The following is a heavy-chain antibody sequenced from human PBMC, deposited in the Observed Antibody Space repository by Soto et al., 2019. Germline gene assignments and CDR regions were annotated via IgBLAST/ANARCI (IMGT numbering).Heavy chain of an antibody. V-gene: IGHV4-59*01. Sequence: SETLSLTCTVSGGSISSYYWTWIRQPPGKGLEWIGYIYYSGSTNYNPFLKSRVTISVDTSKNQFSLKLSSVTAADTAVYYCARVTLGLDYWGQGTLVTVSS. D-gene: IGHD7-27*01. CDR1: GGSISSYY. CDR3: ARVTLGLDY. J-gene: IGHJ4*02. CDR2: IYYSGST.